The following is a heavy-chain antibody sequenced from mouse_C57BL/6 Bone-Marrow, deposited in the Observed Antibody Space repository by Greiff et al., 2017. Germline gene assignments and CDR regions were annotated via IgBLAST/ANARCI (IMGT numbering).Heavy chain of an antibody. J-gene: IGHJ3*01. CDR3: ARQFYDGYYGFAY. V-gene: IGHV5-12*01. Sequence: EVKLVESGGGLVQPGGSLKLSCAASGFTSSDYYMYWVRQTPEKRLEWVAYISNGGGSTYYPDTVKGRFTISRDNAKNTLYLQMSRLKSEDTAMYYCARQFYDGYYGFAYWGQGTLVTVSA. D-gene: IGHD2-3*01. CDR1: GFTSSDYY. CDR2: ISNGGGST.